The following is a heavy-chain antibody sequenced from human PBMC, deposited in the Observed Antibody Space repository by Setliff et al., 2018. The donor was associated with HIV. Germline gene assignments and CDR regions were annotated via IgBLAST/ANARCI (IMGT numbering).Heavy chain of an antibody. J-gene: IGHJ1*01. CDR2: IWYDGNNK. D-gene: IGHD5-18*01. Sequence: PGGSLRLSCAASGFTFSSYGMHWVRQAPGKGLEWVAVIWYDGNNKYYADSVKGRFTISRDNSKNTLYLQMNSLRAEDTAVYYCAKDAGSYSYVHGYFQHWGQGTLVTVSS. CDR1: GFTFSSYG. CDR3: AKDAGSYSYVHGYFQH. V-gene: IGHV3-33*06.